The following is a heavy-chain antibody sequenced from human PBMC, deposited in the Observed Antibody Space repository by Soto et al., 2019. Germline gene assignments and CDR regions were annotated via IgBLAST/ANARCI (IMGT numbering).Heavy chain of an antibody. CDR2: INHSGST. CDR3: ARALGIYASPRNWFDP. J-gene: IGHJ5*02. Sequence: SETLSLTCAFYGWSFIGYYWSWIRQPPGKGLEWIGEINHSGSTNYNPSLKSRVTISVDASKNQFSLKLSSVTAADTAVYYCARALGIYASPRNWFDPWGQGTLVTVSS. V-gene: IGHV4-34*01. D-gene: IGHD2-2*01. CDR1: GWSFIGYY.